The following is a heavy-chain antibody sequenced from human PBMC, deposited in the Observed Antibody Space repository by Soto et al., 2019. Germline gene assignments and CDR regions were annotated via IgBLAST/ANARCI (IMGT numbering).Heavy chain of an antibody. CDR2: TIPVFNTA. CDR3: ARGVYGSGNYYTGPSAFAI. Sequence: QVQLEQSEAEVKKPGSSVKVSCKASGGTLSDHGVAWLRQAPGQGLEWMGGTIPVFNTAKYAQKFQGSVTVTADKFTNIAYMELSSLRSEDTAFYFCARGVYGSGNYYTGPSAFAIWGQGTMVIVSS. V-gene: IGHV1-69*06. CDR1: GGTLSDHG. J-gene: IGHJ3*02. D-gene: IGHD3-10*01.